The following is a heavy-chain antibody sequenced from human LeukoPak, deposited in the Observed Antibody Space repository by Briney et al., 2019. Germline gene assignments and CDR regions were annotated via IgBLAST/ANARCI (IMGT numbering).Heavy chain of an antibody. J-gene: IGHJ3*02. CDR2: IKQDGSEK. D-gene: IGHD3-22*01. CDR1: GFTFSSYW. Sequence: GGSLRLSCAASGFTFSSYWMSWVRQAPGKGLEWVANIKQDGSEKYYVDSVKGRFTISRDNAKNSLYLQMNSLRAEDTAVYYCARTAYYYDSSGYDDAFDIWGQGTMVTVSS. CDR3: ARTAYYYDSSGYDDAFDI. V-gene: IGHV3-7*03.